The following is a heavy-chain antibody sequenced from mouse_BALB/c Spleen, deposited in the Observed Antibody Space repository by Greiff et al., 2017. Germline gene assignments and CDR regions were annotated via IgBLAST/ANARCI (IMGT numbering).Heavy chain of an antibody. CDR3: ARTPLFYYAMDY. Sequence: QVQLQQPGAELVMPGASVKISCKASGYAFSSYWMNWVKQRPGQGLEWIGQIYPGDGDTNYNGKFKGKATLTADKSSSTAYMQLSSLTSEDSAVYFCARTPLFYYAMDYWGQGTSVTVSS. CDR2: IYPGDGDT. V-gene: IGHV1-80*01. D-gene: IGHD6-1*01. CDR1: GYAFSSYW. J-gene: IGHJ4*01.